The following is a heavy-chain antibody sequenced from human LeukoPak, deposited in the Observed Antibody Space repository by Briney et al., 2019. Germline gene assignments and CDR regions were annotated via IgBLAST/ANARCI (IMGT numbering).Heavy chain of an antibody. CDR3: AKVRGTYSSGYFFDY. CDR2: ISWNSGYI. CDR1: GFTFDNYA. J-gene: IGHJ4*02. V-gene: IGHV3-9*01. Sequence: GGPLRLSCAASGFTFDNYAMHWVRQAPGKGLEWLSIISWNSGYIGYADSVKGRFTISRDNAKKSLDLQMNSLRAEDTAFYYCAKVRGTYSSGYFFDYWGQGTLVTVSS. D-gene: IGHD6-19*01.